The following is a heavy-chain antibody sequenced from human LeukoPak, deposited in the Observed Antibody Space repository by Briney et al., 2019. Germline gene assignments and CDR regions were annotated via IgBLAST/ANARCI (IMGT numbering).Heavy chain of an antibody. Sequence: GGSLRLSCAASGFTFNSYAFNWVRQAPGKVLEWVSYISSSSSYIYYADSVKGRFTISRDNAKNSLYLQMNSLRAEDTAVYYCARDWEMATITGYFDYWGQGTLVTVSS. CDR3: ARDWEMATITGYFDY. J-gene: IGHJ4*02. V-gene: IGHV3-21*05. CDR1: GFTFNSYA. CDR2: ISSSSSYI. D-gene: IGHD5-24*01.